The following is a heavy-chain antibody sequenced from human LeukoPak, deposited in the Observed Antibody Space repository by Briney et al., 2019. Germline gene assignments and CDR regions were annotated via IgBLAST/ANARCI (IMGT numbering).Heavy chain of an antibody. CDR3: AKAHHSIYDSSGYYYFDAFDI. CDR2: ISSDGSTT. V-gene: IGHV3-74*01. Sequence: GGSLRLSCVASGFSFSTYWMHWVRQAPGKGLVWVSRISSDGSTTNYADSVKGRFTISRDNSKNTLYLQMNSLRAEDTAVYYCAKAHHSIYDSSGYYYFDAFDIWGQGTMVTVSS. J-gene: IGHJ3*02. D-gene: IGHD3-22*01. CDR1: GFSFSTYW.